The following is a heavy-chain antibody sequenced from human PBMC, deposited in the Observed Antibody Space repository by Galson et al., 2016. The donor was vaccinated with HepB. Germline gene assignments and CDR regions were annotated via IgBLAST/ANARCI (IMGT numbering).Heavy chain of an antibody. V-gene: IGHV3-48*01. CDR3: ARGDVVGAESFDY. CDR2: IGSSGNTI. J-gene: IGHJ4*02. D-gene: IGHD1-26*01. CDR1: GFRFSIYN. Sequence: SLRLSCAASGFRFSIYNMNWVRQAPGKGLEWISYIGSSGNTIHYADSVRGRFTISRDTAKNSLFPQMDSLRAEDTAFYYCARGDVVGAESFDYWGRGTLVTVSS.